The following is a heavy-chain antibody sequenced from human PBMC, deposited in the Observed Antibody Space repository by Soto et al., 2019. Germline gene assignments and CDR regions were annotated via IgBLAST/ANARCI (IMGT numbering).Heavy chain of an antibody. CDR1: GYIFVNYG. CDR2: ISPYTGNT. D-gene: IGHD3-16*01. V-gene: IGHV1-18*01. CDR3: VMVDNYVTPTPQDV. Sequence: QVQLVQSGDEVKKPGASVKVSCKASGYIFVNYGIAWVPQAPGQGLEWMGWISPYTGNTHSATKVQGRLTMTTDTSTSTAYMDRGSLTSDDTAVYYCVMVDNYVTPTPQDVWGQGTTVTVSS. J-gene: IGHJ6*02.